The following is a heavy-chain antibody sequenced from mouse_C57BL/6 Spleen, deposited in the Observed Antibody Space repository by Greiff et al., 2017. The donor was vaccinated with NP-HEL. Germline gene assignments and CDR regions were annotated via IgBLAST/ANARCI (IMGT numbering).Heavy chain of an antibody. D-gene: IGHD1-1*01. CDR3: TAAYYGSSYWFAY. CDR2: IDPEDGDT. Sequence: EVQGVESGAELVRPGASVKLSCTASGFNIKDYYMHWVKQRPEQGLEWIGRIDPEDGDTEYAPKFQGKATMTADTSSNTAYLQLSSLTSEDTAVYYCTAAYYGSSYWFAYWGQGTLVTVSA. J-gene: IGHJ3*01. CDR1: GFNIKDYY. V-gene: IGHV14-1*01.